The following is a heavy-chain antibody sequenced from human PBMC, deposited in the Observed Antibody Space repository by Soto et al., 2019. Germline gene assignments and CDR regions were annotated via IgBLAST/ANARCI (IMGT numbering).Heavy chain of an antibody. Sequence: GASVKVSCKASGYTFTSYAMHWVRQAPGQRLEWMGWINAGNGNTKYSQKFQGRVTFTKDTSTSTAYMELRSLRSDDAAVYYCARDQSFDRTYYYGLAVWGQGTTVTVSS. V-gene: IGHV1-3*01. J-gene: IGHJ6*02. D-gene: IGHD3-10*01. CDR1: GYTFTSYA. CDR3: ARDQSFDRTYYYGLAV. CDR2: INAGNGNT.